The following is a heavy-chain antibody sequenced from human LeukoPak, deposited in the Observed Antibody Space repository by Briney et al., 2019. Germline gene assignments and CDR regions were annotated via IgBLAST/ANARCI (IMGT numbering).Heavy chain of an antibody. Sequence: GGSLRLSCAASGFTFSSYSMNWVRQAPGKGLEWVSSISSSSSYIYYADSVKGRFTISRDNAKNSLYLQMNSLRAEDTAVYYCARAEQWLPLFDYWGQGTLVTVSS. CDR1: GFTFSSYS. CDR2: ISSSSSYI. J-gene: IGHJ4*02. CDR3: ARAEQWLPLFDY. D-gene: IGHD6-19*01. V-gene: IGHV3-21*01.